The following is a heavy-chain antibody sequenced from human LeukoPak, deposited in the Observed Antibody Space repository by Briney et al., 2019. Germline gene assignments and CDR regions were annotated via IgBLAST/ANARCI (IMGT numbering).Heavy chain of an antibody. V-gene: IGHV3-23*01. CDR3: AKASGSYHDAFDI. D-gene: IGHD1-26*01. CDR1: GFAFSSYA. Sequence: GGSLRLSCAASGFAFSSYAVSWVRQAPGKGLEWVSAISDSGGYTYYADSVKGRFTISRDNSKNTLYLQMSSLRAEDTAVYHCAKASGSYHDAFDIWGQGTMVTVSS. CDR2: ISDSGGYT. J-gene: IGHJ3*02.